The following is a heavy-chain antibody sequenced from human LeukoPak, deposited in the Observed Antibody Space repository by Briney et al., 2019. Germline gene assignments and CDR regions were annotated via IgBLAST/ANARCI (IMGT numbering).Heavy chain of an antibody. J-gene: IGHJ4*02. CDR3: ARARGVTYYDILTGYYYGDY. D-gene: IGHD3-9*01. V-gene: IGHV1-18*01. CDR2: ISAYNGNT. CDR1: GYTFTSYG. Sequence: ASVKVSCKASGYTFTSYGISWVRQAPGQGLEWMGWISAYNGNTNYAQKLQGRVTMTTDTSTSTAYMELRSLRSDDTAVYYCARARGVTYYDILTGYYYGDYWGQGTLVTVSS.